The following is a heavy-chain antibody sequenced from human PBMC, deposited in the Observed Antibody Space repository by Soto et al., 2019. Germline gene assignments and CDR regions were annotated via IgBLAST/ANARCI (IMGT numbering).Heavy chain of an antibody. J-gene: IGHJ4*02. CDR2: ITGSSGST. V-gene: IGHV3-23*01. CDR3: AKASSNNWRDYFDQ. Sequence: EVQLLESGGGLVQPGGSLRLSCAASEFTFSSYAMYWVRQAPGKGLEWVSTITGSSGSTYYADSVKGRFTISRDNSKNTLYLQMNSLRAEDTAIYYCAKASSNNWRDYFDQWGQGTLVTGSS. CDR1: EFTFSSYA. D-gene: IGHD1-1*01.